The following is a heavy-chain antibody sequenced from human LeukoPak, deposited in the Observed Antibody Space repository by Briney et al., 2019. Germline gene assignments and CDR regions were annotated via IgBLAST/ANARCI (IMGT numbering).Heavy chain of an antibody. CDR2: IYSGGDT. CDR3: AKTPSYSGSYSYFDY. CDR1: GFAVSNSF. D-gene: IGHD1-26*01. J-gene: IGHJ4*02. V-gene: IGHV3-53*01. Sequence: GGSLRLSCAASGFAVSNSFMTWVRQAPGKGLEWVSVIYSGGDTYYTDSVKGRFTISRDNSKNTLFLQMNSLRADDTAVYYCAKTPSYSGSYSYFDYWGQGTLVTVSS.